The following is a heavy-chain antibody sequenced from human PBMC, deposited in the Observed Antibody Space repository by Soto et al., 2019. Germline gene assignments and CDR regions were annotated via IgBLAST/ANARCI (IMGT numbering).Heavy chain of an antibody. CDR3: ARSTYYYDSSGPPDAFDI. Sequence: PSETLSLTCTVSGDSISITSYYWGWVRQPPGKGMEWIGSIHYSGSTHYNPSLQSRVTISGDASKKQFSLKLSSVTAADTAVYYCARSTYYYDSSGPPDAFDIWGQGTMVTVSS. J-gene: IGHJ3*02. CDR2: IHYSGST. CDR1: GDSISITSYY. D-gene: IGHD3-22*01. V-gene: IGHV4-39*07.